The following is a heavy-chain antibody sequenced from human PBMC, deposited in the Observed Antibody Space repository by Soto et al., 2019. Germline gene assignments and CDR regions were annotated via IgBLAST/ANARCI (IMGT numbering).Heavy chain of an antibody. CDR2: ISAYNGNT. CDR3: ARSYSGSHSLDY. D-gene: IGHD1-26*01. CDR1: GYTFTSYG. Sequence: ASVKVSCKASGYTFTSYGISWVRQAPGQGLEWMGWISAYNGNTNYARKLQGRVTMTTDTSTSTAYTELRSLRSDDTAVYYCARSYSGSHSLDYWGQGTLVTVSS. J-gene: IGHJ4*02. V-gene: IGHV1-18*01.